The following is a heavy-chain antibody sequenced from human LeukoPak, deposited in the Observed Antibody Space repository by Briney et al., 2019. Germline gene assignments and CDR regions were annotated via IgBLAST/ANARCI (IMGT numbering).Heavy chain of an antibody. J-gene: IGHJ4*02. CDR2: ISYDGSNK. V-gene: IGHV3-30*04. Sequence: GGTLRLSCAASGFTFSSYAMHWVSQAPGKGLEGVAVISYDGSNKYYADSVKGGFTISRDNCKNTLYVQMNRLRAEDTGVYYCAPVYYYDSSGSYYTVDYWGQGTLVTVSS. CDR1: GFTFSSYA. D-gene: IGHD3-22*01. CDR3: APVYYYDSSGSYYTVDY.